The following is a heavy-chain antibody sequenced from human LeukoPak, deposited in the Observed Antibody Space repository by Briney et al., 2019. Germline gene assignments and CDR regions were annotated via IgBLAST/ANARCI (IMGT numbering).Heavy chain of an antibody. V-gene: IGHV3-53*01. CDR1: GFTVSSNY. Sequence: GGSLRLSCAASGFTVSSNYMSWVRQAPGKELEWVSVIYSGGSTYYADSVKGRFTISRDNSKNTLYLQMNSLRAEDTAVYYCARDSGSGSFYFDYWGQGTLVTVSP. J-gene: IGHJ4*02. CDR3: ARDSGSGSFYFDY. CDR2: IYSGGST. D-gene: IGHD3-10*01.